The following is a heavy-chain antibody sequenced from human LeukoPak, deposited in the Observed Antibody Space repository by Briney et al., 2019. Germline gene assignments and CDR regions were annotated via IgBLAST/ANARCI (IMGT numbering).Heavy chain of an antibody. CDR3: TQGVAKAYS. CDR1: GFTLSPFSNAW. CDR2: IKSKSDGGTT. J-gene: IGHJ4*02. D-gene: IGHD5-12*01. Sequence: PGGSQRLSCAASGFTLSPFSNAWMSWVRQAPGKGLEWVGRIKSKSDGGTTDFAAPVKGRFTMSRDDSENTVSLQMNSLKIEDTAVYFCTQGVAKAYSWGQGTLVTVSS. V-gene: IGHV3-15*01.